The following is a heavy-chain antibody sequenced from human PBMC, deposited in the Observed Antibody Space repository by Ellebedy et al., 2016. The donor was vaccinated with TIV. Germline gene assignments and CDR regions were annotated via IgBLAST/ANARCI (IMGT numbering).Heavy chain of an antibody. CDR1: GFTFSSYA. J-gene: IGHJ4*02. CDR2: ISGSGGST. D-gene: IGHD3-10*01. CDR3: AAGSGSGTYSY. Sequence: GESLKISXAASGFTFSSYAMSWVRQAPGKGLEWVSAISGSGGSTYYADSVKGRFTISRDNSKNTLYLQMNSLRAEDTAVYYCAAGSGSGTYSYWGQGTLVTVSS. V-gene: IGHV3-23*01.